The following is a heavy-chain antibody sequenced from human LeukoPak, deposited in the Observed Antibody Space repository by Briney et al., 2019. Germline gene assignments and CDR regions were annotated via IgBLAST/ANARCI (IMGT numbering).Heavy chain of an antibody. D-gene: IGHD3-10*01. CDR3: ARDLREFARRFDY. Sequence: SETLSLTCTVSGYSISSSYYWGWIRQPPGKGLDWIGSISYSGSTYYNPSLKSRVTISVDTSKNQFSLKLSSVTAADTAVYYCARDLREFARRFDYWGQGTLVTVSS. CDR2: ISYSGST. CDR1: GYSISSSYY. V-gene: IGHV4-38-2*02. J-gene: IGHJ4*02.